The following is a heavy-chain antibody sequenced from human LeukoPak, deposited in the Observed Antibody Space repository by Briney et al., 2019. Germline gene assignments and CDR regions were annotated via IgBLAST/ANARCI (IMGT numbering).Heavy chain of an antibody. CDR1: GFTFSSYS. V-gene: IGHV3-21*01. Sequence: GGSLRLSCAASGFTFSSYSMNWVRQAPGKGLEWVSSISSSSSYIYYADSVKGRFTISRDNAKNSLYLQMNSLRAEDTAAYYCARVAERVTIFGVATIGGMDVWGQGTTVTVSS. CDR2: ISSSSSYI. D-gene: IGHD3-3*01. J-gene: IGHJ6*02. CDR3: ARVAERVTIFGVATIGGMDV.